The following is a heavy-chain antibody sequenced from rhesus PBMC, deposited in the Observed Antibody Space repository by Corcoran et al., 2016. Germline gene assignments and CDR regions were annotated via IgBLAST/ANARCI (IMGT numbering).Heavy chain of an antibody. D-gene: IGHD6-31*01. J-gene: IGHJ4*01. Sequence: QVQLQESGPGLVKPSETLSLTCAVSGGSFSGYYCGWIRPPPGKGLEWIGYISCSSGSTDYNPSLKSRVTISTDTSKNQFSLKLSSVTAADTAVYYCARVMDSSGSVTFDYWGQGVLVTVSS. CDR1: GGSFSGYY. CDR3: ARVMDSSGSVTFDY. V-gene: IGHV4-165*01. CDR2: ISCSSGST.